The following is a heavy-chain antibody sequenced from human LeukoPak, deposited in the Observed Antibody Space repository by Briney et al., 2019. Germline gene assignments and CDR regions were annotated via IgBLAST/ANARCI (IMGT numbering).Heavy chain of an antibody. CDR1: GYTFTSYG. Sequence: ASVTVSCKASGYTFTSYGISWVRQAPGQGLEGMGWISAYNGNTNYAQKLQGRVTMTTDTSTSTAYMELRSLRSDDTAVYYCARDLEDTAMSYYYYGMDVWGQGTTVTVSS. CDR2: ISAYNGNT. D-gene: IGHD5-18*01. V-gene: IGHV1-18*01. CDR3: ARDLEDTAMSYYYYGMDV. J-gene: IGHJ6*02.